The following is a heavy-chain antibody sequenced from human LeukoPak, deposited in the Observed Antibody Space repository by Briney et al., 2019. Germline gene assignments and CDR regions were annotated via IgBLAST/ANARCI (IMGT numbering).Heavy chain of an antibody. CDR1: GFPFGDYA. Sequence: QPGRSLRLSCTASGFPFGDYAMSWFRQAPGKGREWVGFIRSKAYGGTTEYAASVKGRFTISRDDSKSIAYLQMNSLKTEDTAVYYCTRDTVVNWKDFWADYWGQGTLVTVSS. D-gene: IGHD1-1*01. J-gene: IGHJ4*02. V-gene: IGHV3-49*03. CDR2: IRSKAYGGTT. CDR3: TRDTVVNWKDFWADY.